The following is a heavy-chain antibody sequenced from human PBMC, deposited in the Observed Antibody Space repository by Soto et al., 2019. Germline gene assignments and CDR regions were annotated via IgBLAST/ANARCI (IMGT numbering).Heavy chain of an antibody. D-gene: IGHD2-21*01. CDR1: GLSLRTTGVG. J-gene: IGHJ6*02. CDR2: LYWDDDK. CDR3: VQSRCGGASREIYSSHAYNGWDV. V-gene: IGHV2-5*02. Sequence: QVTLKESGPTLVKPTQTLTLTCTVSGLSLRTTGVGVGWVRQPPGKALEWLALLYWDDDKRYSPSLRSRLTIAKDISEKQVVLTMTNIDTVDTATYYCVQSRCGGASREIYSSHAYNGWDVWGQGTTVTVSS.